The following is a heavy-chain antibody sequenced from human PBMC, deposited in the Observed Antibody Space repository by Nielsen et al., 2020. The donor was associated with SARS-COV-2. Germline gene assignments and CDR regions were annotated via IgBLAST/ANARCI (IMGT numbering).Heavy chain of an antibody. J-gene: IGHJ4*02. V-gene: IGHV4-39*01. Sequence: SETLSLTCTVSGGSISSGGYYWGWIRQPPGKGLEWIGSTYYSGNTYYNSSLKSRVTISVDTSKNQLSLQLSSVTAADTAVYYCARVYCNDANYYPDYFDYWGQGTLVTVSS. D-gene: IGHD4/OR15-4a*01. CDR2: TYYSGNT. CDR1: GGSISSGGYY. CDR3: ARVYCNDANYYPDYFDY.